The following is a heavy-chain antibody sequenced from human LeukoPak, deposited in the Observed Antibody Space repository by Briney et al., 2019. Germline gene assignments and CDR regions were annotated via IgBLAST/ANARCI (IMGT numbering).Heavy chain of an antibody. CDR3: ARDRYYGSGSYPFDP. V-gene: IGHV1-18*01. D-gene: IGHD3-10*01. CDR1: GYTFTSYG. CDR2: ISAYNGNT. J-gene: IGHJ5*02. Sequence: ASVKVSCKASGYTFTSYGISWVRQAPGQGLEWMGWISAYNGNTNYAQKFQGRVTMTRDTSISTAYMELSRLRSDDTAVYYCARDRYYGSGSYPFDPWGQGTLVTVSS.